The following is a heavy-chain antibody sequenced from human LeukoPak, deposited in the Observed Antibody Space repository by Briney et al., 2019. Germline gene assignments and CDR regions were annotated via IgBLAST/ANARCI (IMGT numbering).Heavy chain of an antibody. CDR2: ISGSGGST. CDR3: AKSRNSGYDFGY. Sequence: PGGSLRLSCAASGFTFSSYGMSWVRQAPGKGLEWVSAISGSGGSTYYADSVKGRFTISRDNSKNTLYLQMNSLRAEDTAVYYCAKSRNSGYDFGYWGQGTLVTVSS. D-gene: IGHD5-12*01. CDR1: GFTFSSYG. V-gene: IGHV3-23*01. J-gene: IGHJ4*02.